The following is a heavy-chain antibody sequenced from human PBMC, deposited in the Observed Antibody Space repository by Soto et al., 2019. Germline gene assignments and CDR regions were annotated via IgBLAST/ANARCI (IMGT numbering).Heavy chain of an antibody. CDR1: GFTVSSTY. CDR2: IYDGGRT. D-gene: IGHD6-19*01. CDR3: ASGGSYSSGCLDY. J-gene: IGHJ4*02. V-gene: IGHV3-53*01. Sequence: HPGGSLRLSCAASGFTVSSTYMSWVRQAPGKGLEWVSVIYDGGRTDYADSVKGRFTISRDNSKSTLHLQMNSLRAEDTAVYYCASGGSYSSGCLDYWGQGTLVTVSS.